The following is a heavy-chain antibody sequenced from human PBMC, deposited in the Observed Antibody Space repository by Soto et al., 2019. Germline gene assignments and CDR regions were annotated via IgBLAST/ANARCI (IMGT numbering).Heavy chain of an antibody. J-gene: IGHJ6*03. D-gene: IGHD2-2*01. CDR2: IYPGDSDT. CDR3: ARQYCSSTSCYHYYYMDV. V-gene: IGHV5-51*01. CDR1: GYSFTSYW. Sequence: GESLKISCKGSGYSFTSYWIGWVRQMPGKGLEWMGIIYPGDSDTRYSPSFQGQVTISADKSISTAYLQWSSLKASDTAMYYCARQYCSSTSCYHYYYMDVWGKGTTVTVSS.